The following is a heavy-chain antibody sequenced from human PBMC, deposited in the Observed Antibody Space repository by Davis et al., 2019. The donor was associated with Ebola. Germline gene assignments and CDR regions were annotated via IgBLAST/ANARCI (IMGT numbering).Heavy chain of an antibody. CDR3: ARSHPYTSSWSGNDF. J-gene: IGHJ4*02. V-gene: IGHV3-11*01. D-gene: IGHD3-3*01. Sequence: GESLKISCKASGFTFTDYSMSWIRQAPGKGLEWVAHISSHSASVTYYADSLKGRFTISRDNAKNSLYLQMNSLRVEDTAVYYCARSHPYTSSWSGNDFWGQGALVSVSS. CDR2: ISSHSASVT. CDR1: GFTFTDYS.